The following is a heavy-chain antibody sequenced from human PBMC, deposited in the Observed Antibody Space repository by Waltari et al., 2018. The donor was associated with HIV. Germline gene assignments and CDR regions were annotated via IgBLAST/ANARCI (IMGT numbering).Heavy chain of an antibody. J-gene: IGHJ2*01. CDR3: ARTYDGSSSLGWYFDL. D-gene: IGHD6-6*01. CDR2: IYSGNT. Sequence: EVHLVESGGGLIQPGGSLRLSCVASGFNIRNNSRSWVRQAPGKGLEWVSVIYSGNTYYADSVKGRFGISRDNSKNTFYLLMDSLRAEDTAVYYCARTYDGSSSLGWYFDLWGRGTLVTVSS. V-gene: IGHV3-53*01. CDR1: GFNIRNNS.